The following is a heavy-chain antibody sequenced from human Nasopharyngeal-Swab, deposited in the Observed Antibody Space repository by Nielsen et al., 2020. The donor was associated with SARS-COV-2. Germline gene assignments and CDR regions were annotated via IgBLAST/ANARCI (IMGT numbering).Heavy chain of an antibody. CDR2: ISWNSGSI. J-gene: IGHJ4*02. Sequence: LKISCAASGFTFDDYAMHWVRQAPGKGLEWGSGISWNSGSIGYADAVKGRFTISRDNANNSLYLQMNSLRAEDTALYDCAKDGCSGGSCYSDYWGQGTLVTVSS. CDR1: GFTFDDYA. D-gene: IGHD2-15*01. V-gene: IGHV3-9*01. CDR3: AKDGCSGGSCYSDY.